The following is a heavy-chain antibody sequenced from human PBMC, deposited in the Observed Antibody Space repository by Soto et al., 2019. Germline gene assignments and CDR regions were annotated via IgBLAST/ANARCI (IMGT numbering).Heavy chain of an antibody. Sequence: QVQLVQSGAEVKKPGASVKVSCRASGYTFTSYGISWVRQAPGQGLDWMGWISAYNGNTNYAQKLQGRVTMTTDTSTSTAYMELRSLRSDDTAVYYCARGAFPERLELRPHFDYWGQGTLVTVSS. CDR1: GYTFTSYG. CDR2: ISAYNGNT. CDR3: ARGAFPERLELRPHFDY. J-gene: IGHJ4*02. V-gene: IGHV1-18*01. D-gene: IGHD1-7*01.